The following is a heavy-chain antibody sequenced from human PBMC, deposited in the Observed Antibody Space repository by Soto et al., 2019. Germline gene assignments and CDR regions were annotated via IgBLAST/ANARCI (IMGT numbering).Heavy chain of an antibody. D-gene: IGHD2-21*01. CDR3: ARRPLGLLGTHYGMDV. V-gene: IGHV5-10-1*01. J-gene: IGHJ6*02. Sequence: GESLKISCKGSGYSFTSYWISWVRQMPGKGLEWMGRIDPSDSYTNYSPSFQGHVTISADKSISTAYLQWSSLKASDTAMYYCARRPLGLLGTHYGMDVWGPGTTVTVSS. CDR1: GYSFTSYW. CDR2: IDPSDSYT.